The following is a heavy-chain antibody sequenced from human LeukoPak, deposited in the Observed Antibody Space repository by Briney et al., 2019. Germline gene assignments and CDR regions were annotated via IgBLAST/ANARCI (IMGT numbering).Heavy chain of an antibody. Sequence: TGGSLRLSCEVSGFTFKNAWMSGVRQAPGRGGEWVGHISSKIDGGTIQYAAPVRGRFYISRDDSEDTVYLQMNSLRREDTAIYYCATEWETGYSYIQTLNWGQGTLVSVSS. J-gene: IGHJ4*02. CDR3: ATEWETGYSYIQTLN. CDR2: ISSKIDGGTI. D-gene: IGHD5-18*01. CDR1: GFTFKNAW. V-gene: IGHV3-15*01.